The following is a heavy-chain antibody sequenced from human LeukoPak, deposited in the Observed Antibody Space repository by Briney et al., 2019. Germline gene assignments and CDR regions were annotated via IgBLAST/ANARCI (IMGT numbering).Heavy chain of an antibody. CDR2: IIGSGGST. CDR3: AKVKGEVIGAFDI. D-gene: IGHD3-16*01. J-gene: IGHJ3*02. CDR1: GFIFSDYS. V-gene: IGHV3-23*01. Sequence: GGSLRLSCAASGFIFSDYSMSWVRQAPGKGLEWVSAIIGSGGSTYYADSVKGRFTISRYNSKNTLYLQMNSLRAEDTAVYYCAKVKGEVIGAFDIWGQGTMVTVSS.